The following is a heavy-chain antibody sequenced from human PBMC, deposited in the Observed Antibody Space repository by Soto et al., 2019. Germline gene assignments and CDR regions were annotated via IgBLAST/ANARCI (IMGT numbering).Heavy chain of an antibody. CDR2: ISYDGSNK. D-gene: IGHD6-19*01. V-gene: IGHV3-30-3*01. CDR3: ARAKPVAVAGNFDY. Sequence: GGSLRLFCAASGFTFSSYAMHWVRQAPGKGLEWVAVISYDGSNKYYADSVKGRFTISRDNSKNTLYLQMNSLRAEDTAVYYCARAKPVAVAGNFDYWGQGTLVTVSS. CDR1: GFTFSSYA. J-gene: IGHJ4*02.